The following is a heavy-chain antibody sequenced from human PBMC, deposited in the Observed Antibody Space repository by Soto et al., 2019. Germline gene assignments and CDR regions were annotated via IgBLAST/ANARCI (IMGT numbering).Heavy chain of an antibody. J-gene: IGHJ5*02. D-gene: IGHD2-2*01. V-gene: IGHV1-69*04. CDR3: ARDCSSTSCYAYP. Sequence: SLKVSCKASGGTFSSYTISWVRQAPGQGLEWMGRIIPILGIANYAQKFQGRVTITADKSTSTAYMGLSSPRSEDTAVYYCARDCSSTSCYAYPWGQGALVTVSS. CDR2: IIPILGIA. CDR1: GGTFSSYT.